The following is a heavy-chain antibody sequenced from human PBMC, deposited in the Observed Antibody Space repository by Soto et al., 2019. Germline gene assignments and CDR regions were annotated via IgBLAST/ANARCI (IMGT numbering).Heavy chain of an antibody. V-gene: IGHV4-39*01. CDR1: GYSVTSSDYY. D-gene: IGHD2-15*01. CDR2: MFYSGLT. Sequence: SETLSLTCSVSGYSVTSSDYYWAWIRQPPGKGLEWIGSMFYSGLTYYNPSLKGRVTLSVDTSKNQFSVRLNSVTAADTAVYYCAPLSVSLSGPYGIHVWGQGTTVTVSS. J-gene: IGHJ6*02. CDR3: APLSVSLSGPYGIHV.